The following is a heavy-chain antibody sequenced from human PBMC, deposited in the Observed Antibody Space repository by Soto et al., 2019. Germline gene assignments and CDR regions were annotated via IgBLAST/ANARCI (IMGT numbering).Heavy chain of an antibody. J-gene: IGHJ4*02. Sequence: PGGSLRLSCAASGFTFSSYAMHWVRQAPGKGLEWVAVISYDGSNKYYADSVKGRFTISRDNSKNTLYLQMNSLRAEDTAVYYCAREASWMATITRPHFDYWGQGTLVTVSS. CDR3: AREASWMATITRPHFDY. CDR1: GFTFSSYA. D-gene: IGHD5-12*01. V-gene: IGHV3-30-3*01. CDR2: ISYDGSNK.